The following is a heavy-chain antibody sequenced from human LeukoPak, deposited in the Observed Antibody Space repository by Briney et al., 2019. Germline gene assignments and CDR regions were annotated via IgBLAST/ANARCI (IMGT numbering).Heavy chain of an antibody. CDR3: ARDYWWNYDY. CDR1: GFTFSDYA. V-gene: IGHV3-30-3*01. D-gene: IGHD1-7*01. CDR2: ISKDGSDK. Sequence: GGSLRLSCAASGFTFSDYAMHWVRQAPGKGLEWVAVISKDGSDKYYPGSVRGRFTISRDNSKNTIYLQMDSLRAEDTAIYYCARDYWWNYDYWGQGTLVTVSS. J-gene: IGHJ4*02.